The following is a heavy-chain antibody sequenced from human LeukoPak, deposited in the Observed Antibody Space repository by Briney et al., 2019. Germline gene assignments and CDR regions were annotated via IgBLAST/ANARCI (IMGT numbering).Heavy chain of an antibody. D-gene: IGHD2-2*01. V-gene: IGHV1-2*02. CDR3: ARTKGYCTSTSCPGGMDV. Sequence: ASVKVSCKASGYTFTGHYMHWVRLAPGQGLEWMGWINPNIGGPNYAQKFQGRVIMTRDTSISTAYMELRRLTSDDTAVYYCARTKGYCTSTSCPGGMDVWGQGTTVTVSS. J-gene: IGHJ6*02. CDR1: GYTFTGHY. CDR2: INPNIGGP.